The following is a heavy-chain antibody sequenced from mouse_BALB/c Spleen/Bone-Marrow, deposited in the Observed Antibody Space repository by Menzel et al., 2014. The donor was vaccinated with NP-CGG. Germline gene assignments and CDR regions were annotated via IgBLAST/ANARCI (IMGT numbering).Heavy chain of an antibody. D-gene: IGHD2-4*01. Sequence: VKLMESGPELVKPGASVRISCKASGYTFTSYYIHWVKQRPGQGLEWIGWIYPGNVNTKYNEKFKGKATLTADKSSSTAYMQLSSLTSEDSAVYFCARNDYDYFDYWGQGTTLTVSS. CDR1: GYTFTSYY. CDR3: ARNDYDYFDY. J-gene: IGHJ2*01. CDR2: IYPGNVNT. V-gene: IGHV1S56*01.